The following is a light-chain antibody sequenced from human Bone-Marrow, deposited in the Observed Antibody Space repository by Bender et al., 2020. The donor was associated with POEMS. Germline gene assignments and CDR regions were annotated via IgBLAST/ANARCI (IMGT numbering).Light chain of an antibody. CDR2: EVF. V-gene: IGLV2-23*02. CDR1: SSDFGPYNL. CDR3: CSYVGSSTFYV. Sequence: QSALTQAASVSGSPGQSITISCTGASSDFGPYNLVSWCQHHPGKAPKLMIYEVFKRPSGVSNRFSGSKSGNMASLTISGLQAEDEADYYCCSYVGSSTFYVFGSGTKVTVL. J-gene: IGLJ1*01.